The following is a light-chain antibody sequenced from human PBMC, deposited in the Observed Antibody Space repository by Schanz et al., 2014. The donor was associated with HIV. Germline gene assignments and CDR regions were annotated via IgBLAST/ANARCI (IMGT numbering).Light chain of an antibody. CDR3: CSYAGSTTFYV. J-gene: IGLJ1*01. Sequence: QSALTQPASVSGSPGQSITISCTGTSSDVGRYNYVSWYQQHPGKAPKLMIYEVSKRPSGVPDRFSGSKSGNTASLTISGLQAEDEADYYCCSYAGSTTFYVFATGTKLTVL. V-gene: IGLV2-23*02. CDR1: SSDVGRYNY. CDR2: EVS.